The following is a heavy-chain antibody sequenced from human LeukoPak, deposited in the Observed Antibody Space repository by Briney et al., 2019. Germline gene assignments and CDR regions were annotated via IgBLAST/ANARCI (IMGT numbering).Heavy chain of an antibody. CDR1: GFTFSSYG. Sequence: GGTLRLSCAASGFTFSSYGMSWVRRAPGKGLEWVSAISGSGGSTYYADSVKGRFTISRDNSKNTLYLQMNSLRAEDTAVYYCAKPPLASRWPPTRYYYYYMDVWGKGTTVTISS. V-gene: IGHV3-23*01. J-gene: IGHJ6*03. CDR3: AKPPLASRWPPTRYYYYYMDV. CDR2: ISGSGGST. D-gene: IGHD5-24*01.